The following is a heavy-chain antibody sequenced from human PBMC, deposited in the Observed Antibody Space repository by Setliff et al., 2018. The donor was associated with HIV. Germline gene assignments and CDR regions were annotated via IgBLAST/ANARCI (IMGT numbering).Heavy chain of an antibody. CDR2: IYTSGST. J-gene: IGHJ2*01. V-gene: IGHV4-4*09. D-gene: IGHD5-12*01. CDR1: GGSISNYY. CDR3: ARLGESGYDFRGYFDL. Sequence: SETLSLTCTVSGGSISNYYWSWVRQPPGKGLEWIGYIYTSGSTNYNPSLKSRVTISVDTSKNQFSLKLSSVTAADTAVFYCARLGESGYDFRGYFDLWGRGTLVTVSS.